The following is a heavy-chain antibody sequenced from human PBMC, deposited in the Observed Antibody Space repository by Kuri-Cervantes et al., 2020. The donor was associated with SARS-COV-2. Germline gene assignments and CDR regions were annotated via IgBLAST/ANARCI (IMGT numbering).Heavy chain of an antibody. CDR2: INPSGGST. CDR3: ARTYCSSTSCSPGDY. D-gene: IGHD2-2*01. Sequence: ASVKVSCKASGYTFTSYYMHWVRQAPGQGLEWMGIINPSGGSTSYAQKFQGRVTMTRDTSASTAYMELSSLRSEDTAVYYCARTYCSSTSCSPGDYWGQGTLVTVSS. CDR1: GYTFTSYY. V-gene: IGHV1-46*01. J-gene: IGHJ4*02.